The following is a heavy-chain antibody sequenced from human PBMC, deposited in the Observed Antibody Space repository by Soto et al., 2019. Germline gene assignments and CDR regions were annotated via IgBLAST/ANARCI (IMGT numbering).Heavy chain of an antibody. D-gene: IGHD1-1*01. V-gene: IGHV1-18*04. CDR3: ARSIPPDGNARDYCYGMDV. J-gene: IGHJ6*02. Sequence: GASVKVSCKASGYVFTSSGISWVRQAPGQGLEWMGWISTDTGVTNYAQKFQGRVTMTTDTSTTTGYMELGGLRSDETATYYCARSIPPDGNARDYCYGMDVWGQGTTVTVSS. CDR1: GYVFTSSG. CDR2: ISTDTGVT.